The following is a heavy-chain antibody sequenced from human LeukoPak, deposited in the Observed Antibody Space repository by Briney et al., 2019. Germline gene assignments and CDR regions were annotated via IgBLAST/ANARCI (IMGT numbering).Heavy chain of an antibody. CDR2: IVVGSGNT. J-gene: IGHJ5*02. CDR1: GFTFASSA. CDR3: PADRSCSSTSCDWFDP. V-gene: IGHV1-58*02. Sequence: SVKVSCKASGFTFASSAMQWVRQARGQRLEWLGWIVVGSGNTNYAQKFQERVTITSDMSTSTAYMELSSLRSEDTAVYYCPADRSCSSTSCDWFDPWGQGTLVTVSS. D-gene: IGHD2-2*01.